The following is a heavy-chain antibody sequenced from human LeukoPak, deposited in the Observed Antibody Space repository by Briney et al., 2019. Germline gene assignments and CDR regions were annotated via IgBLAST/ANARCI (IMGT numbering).Heavy chain of an antibody. CDR3: ARDAPLDCSGGSCLGMDV. D-gene: IGHD2-15*01. J-gene: IGHJ6*02. CDR1: GGTFSSYA. CDR2: IIPIFGTA. V-gene: IGHV1-69*01. Sequence: SVKVSCKASGGTFSSYAISWVRQAPGQGLEWMGGIIPIFGTANYAQKFQGRVTITADESTSTAYMELSSLRPEDTAVYYCARDAPLDCSGGSCLGMDVWGQGTTVTVSS.